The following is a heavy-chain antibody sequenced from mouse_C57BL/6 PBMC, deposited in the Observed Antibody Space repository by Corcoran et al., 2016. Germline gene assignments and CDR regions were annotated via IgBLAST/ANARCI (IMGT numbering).Heavy chain of an antibody. CDR1: GYAFSSYW. J-gene: IGHJ4*01. CDR2: IYPGDGDT. V-gene: IGHV1-80*01. D-gene: IGHD2-5*01. Sequence: QVQLQQSGAELVKPGASVKISCKASGYAFSSYWMNWVKQRPGKGLEWIGQIYPGDGDTNYNGKFKGKATLTADKSSSTAYMQLSSLTSEDSAVYFCARRDSNFYAMDYWCQGTSVTVSS. CDR3: ARRDSNFYAMDY.